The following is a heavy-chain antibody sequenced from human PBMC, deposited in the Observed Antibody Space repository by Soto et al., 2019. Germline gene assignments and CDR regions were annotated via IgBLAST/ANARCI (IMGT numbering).Heavy chain of an antibody. D-gene: IGHD2-2*01. J-gene: IGHJ4*02. CDR3: ARANHPTVVPAARRKAVYYFDY. V-gene: IGHV4-34*01. CDR2: INHSGST. Sequence: PSETLSLTCAVYGGSFSGYYWSWIRQPPGKGLEWIGEINHSGSTNYNPSLKSRVTISVDTSKNQFSLKLSSVTAADTAVYYCARANHPTVVPAARRKAVYYFDYWGQGTLVTVSS. CDR1: GGSFSGYY.